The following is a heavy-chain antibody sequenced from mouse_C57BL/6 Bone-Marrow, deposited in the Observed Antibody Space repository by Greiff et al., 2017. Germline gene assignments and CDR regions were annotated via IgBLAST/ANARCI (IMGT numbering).Heavy chain of an antibody. V-gene: IGHV1-69*01. D-gene: IGHD2-3*01. Sequence: QVQLQQPGAELVMPGASVKLSCKASGYTFTSYWMHWVKQRPGQGLEWIGEIDPSDSYTNYNQKFKGKSTLTVDKSSSTAYMQLSSLTSEDSAVYYRAREDDGYHWYFDVWGTGTTVTVSS. CDR2: IDPSDSYT. CDR3: AREDDGYHWYFDV. J-gene: IGHJ1*03. CDR1: GYTFTSYW.